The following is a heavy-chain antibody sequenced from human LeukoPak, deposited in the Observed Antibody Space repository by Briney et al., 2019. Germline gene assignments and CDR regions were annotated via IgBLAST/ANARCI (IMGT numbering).Heavy chain of an antibody. CDR3: TTARKS. Sequence: GGSLRLSCAASGFTFDDYGMSWVRQAPGKGLEWVAVISYDGSNKYYADSVKGRFTISRDNSKNTLYLQMNSLRAEDTAVYYCTTARKSWGQGTLVTVSS. CDR1: GFTFDDYG. D-gene: IGHD1-14*01. CDR2: ISYDGSNK. J-gene: IGHJ4*02. V-gene: IGHV3-30*03.